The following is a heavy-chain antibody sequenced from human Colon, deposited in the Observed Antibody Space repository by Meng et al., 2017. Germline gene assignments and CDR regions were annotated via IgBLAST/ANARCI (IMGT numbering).Heavy chain of an antibody. D-gene: IGHD3-22*01. J-gene: IGHJ2*01. CDR3: ARGYYDSSGYGYWYFDL. V-gene: IGHV4-30-4*01. CDR1: GGSLSSGDSY. CDR2: IYYSGST. Sequence: PLQGWGPGLVKPSQTLSLTCMVSGGSLSSGDSYWSWIRQPPGKGLEWIGYIYYSGSTYYNPSLKSRVTISVDTSKNQFSLKLSSVTAADTAVYYCARGYYDSSGYGYWYFDLWGRGTLVTVSS.